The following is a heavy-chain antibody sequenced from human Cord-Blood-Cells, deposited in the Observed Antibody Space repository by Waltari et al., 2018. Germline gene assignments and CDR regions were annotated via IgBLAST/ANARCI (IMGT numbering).Heavy chain of an antibody. V-gene: IGHV3-53*01. CDR3: AREAYYYGSVYFDY. D-gene: IGHD3-10*01. J-gene: IGHJ4*02. CDR2: IYSGGST. CDR1: GFTVSSKP. Sequence: EVQLVDSGGGLIQPGGSLRLCGAASGFTVSSKPLGRVRSAPGKGLEWVSVIYSGGSTYYADSVKGRFTISRDNSKNTLYLQMNSLRAEDTAVYYCAREAYYYGSVYFDYWGQGTLVTVSS.